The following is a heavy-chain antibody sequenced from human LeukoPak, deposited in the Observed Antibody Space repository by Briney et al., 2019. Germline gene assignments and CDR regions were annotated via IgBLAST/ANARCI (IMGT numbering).Heavy chain of an antibody. Sequence: SETLSLTCSVSGGSINHYYGTWIRQPPGRGLEWIGFIYYTGTINYNPSLKSRVTISVDTSKNQFSLRLSSVTAADTAVYYCARYNTVNRGFTAVDFWGQGTPVTVSS. CDR3: ARYNTVNRGFTAVDF. J-gene: IGHJ4*02. D-gene: IGHD3-10*01. CDR2: IYYTGTI. CDR1: GGSINHYY. V-gene: IGHV4-59*01.